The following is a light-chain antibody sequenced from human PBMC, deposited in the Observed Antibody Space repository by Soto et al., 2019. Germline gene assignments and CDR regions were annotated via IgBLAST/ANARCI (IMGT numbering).Light chain of an antibody. CDR1: QNILYSSNNKNY. V-gene: IGKV4-1*01. J-gene: IGKJ1*01. CDR3: QQYDSIPWT. CDR2: WAS. Sequence: DIVMTQSPDSLAVSLGERATINCKSSQNILYSSNNKNYLAWYQHKLGQPPRLLIYWASTRDSGVPDRFSGSGSGTDFTLTSNSLQPEDVAVYYCQQYDSIPWTFGQGTKVEIK.